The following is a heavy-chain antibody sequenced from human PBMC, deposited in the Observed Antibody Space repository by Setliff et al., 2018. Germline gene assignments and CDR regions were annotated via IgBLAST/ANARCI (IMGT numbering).Heavy chain of an antibody. CDR2: ISAHTGNT. Sequence: ASVKVSCKSSGYTFDDYGIAWVRQAPGQGVEWMGWISAHTGNTYYTPKLHGRVTLTTDTSTSTAYMELRSLGSDDTAVYYCSRLVRYCTRTTCQRLSGGEFWGQGTPVTVSS. J-gene: IGHJ4*02. CDR3: SRLVRYCTRTTCQRLSGGEF. CDR1: GYTFDDYG. V-gene: IGHV1-18*01. D-gene: IGHD2-8*01.